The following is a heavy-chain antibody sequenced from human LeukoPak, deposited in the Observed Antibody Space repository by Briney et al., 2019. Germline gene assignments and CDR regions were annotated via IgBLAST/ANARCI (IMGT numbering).Heavy chain of an antibody. CDR3: ARDIRYSSGWYNDY. CDR2: IYYSGST. V-gene: IGHV4-59*01. CDR1: GGSISSYY. Sequence: PSETLSLTCTVSGGSISSYYWSWIRQPPGKGLEWIGYIYYSGSTNYNPSLKSRVTISVGTSKNQFSLKLSSVTAADTAVYYCARDIRYSSGWYNDYWGQGTLVTVSS. D-gene: IGHD6-19*01. J-gene: IGHJ4*02.